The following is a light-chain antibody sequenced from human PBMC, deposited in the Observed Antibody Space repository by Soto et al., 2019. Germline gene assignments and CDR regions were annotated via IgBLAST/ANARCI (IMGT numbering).Light chain of an antibody. CDR3: QQYNSYSGT. CDR2: AAS. J-gene: IGKJ3*01. CDR1: QDISNY. Sequence: DIQMTQSPSSLSASVGDRVTITFQSSQDISNYLNWYQQKPGKAPKLLIYAASSLQSGVPSRFSGSGSGTEFTLTISSLQPDDFATYYCQQYNSYSGTFGPGTKVDIK. V-gene: IGKV1-16*01.